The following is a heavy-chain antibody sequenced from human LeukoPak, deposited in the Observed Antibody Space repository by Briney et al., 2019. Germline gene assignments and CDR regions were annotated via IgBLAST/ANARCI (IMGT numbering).Heavy chain of an antibody. CDR3: ARADVYCSSTSCAHYFDY. CDR1: GGSISSSSYY. V-gene: IGHV4-39*07. Sequence: PSETLSLTCTVSGGSISSSSYYWGWIRQPLGKGLEWIGSIYYSGSTYYNPSLKSRVTISVDTSKNQFSLKLSSVTAADTAVYYCARADVYCSSTSCAHYFDYWGQGTLVTVSS. CDR2: IYYSGST. D-gene: IGHD2-2*01. J-gene: IGHJ4*02.